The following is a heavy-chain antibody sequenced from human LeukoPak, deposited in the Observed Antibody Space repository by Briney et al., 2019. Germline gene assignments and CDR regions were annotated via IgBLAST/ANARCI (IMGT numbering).Heavy chain of an antibody. CDR1: GGSISSSSYY. D-gene: IGHD3-9*01. CDR3: ARHGRYYDILTGYYYWFDP. V-gene: IGHV4-39*01. J-gene: IGHJ5*02. CDR2: IYYSGST. Sequence: SETLSLTCTVSGGSISSSSYYWGWIRQPPGKGLDWIGSIYYSGSTSYNPSLKSRVTISVDASKNQFSLKLSSVTAADTAVYYCARHGRYYDILTGYYYWFDPWGQGTLVTVSS.